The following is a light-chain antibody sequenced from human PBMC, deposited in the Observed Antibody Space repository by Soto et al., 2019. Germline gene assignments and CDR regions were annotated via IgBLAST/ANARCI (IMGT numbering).Light chain of an antibody. J-gene: IGLJ1*01. CDR3: CSYAGSYIYV. CDR1: SSDVGGYNY. CDR2: DVS. V-gene: IGLV2-11*01. Sequence: QSALTQPRSVSRSPGQSVTISCTGTSSDVGGYNYVSWYQQYPGKAPKLMIYDVSKRPSGVSDRFSGSKSGNTASLTISGLQAEDEADYYCCSYAGSYIYVFGTGTKLTVL.